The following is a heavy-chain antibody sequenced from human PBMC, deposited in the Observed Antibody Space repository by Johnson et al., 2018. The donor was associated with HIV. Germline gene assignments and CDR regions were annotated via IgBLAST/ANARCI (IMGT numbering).Heavy chain of an antibody. CDR2: IYSGGST. D-gene: IGHD3/OR15-3a*01. CDR3: ARDLGVDWSKGAFDM. V-gene: IGHV3-53*01. J-gene: IGHJ3*02. Sequence: VQVVESGGGLIQPGGSLRLSCAASGFTVSSNYMSWVRQAPGKGLEWVSVIYSGGSTYYADSVKGRFTISRDTSKNTLYLQMNSLRAEDTAVYYCARDLGVDWSKGAFDMWDQGTMVTVSS. CDR1: GFTVSSNY.